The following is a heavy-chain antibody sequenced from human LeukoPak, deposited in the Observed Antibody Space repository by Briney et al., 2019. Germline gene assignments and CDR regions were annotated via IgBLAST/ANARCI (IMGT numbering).Heavy chain of an antibody. CDR2: FDPEDGET. J-gene: IGHJ4*02. V-gene: IGHV1-24*01. CDR3: ATRGKLERRLDY. CDR1: GYTLTELS. D-gene: IGHD1-1*01. Sequence: ASVKVSCKVSGYTLTELSMHWVRQAPGKGLEWMGGFDPEDGETIYAQKFQGRVTMTEDTSTDTAYMELSSLRSEDTAVYYCATRGKLERRLDYWGQGTLVTVSS.